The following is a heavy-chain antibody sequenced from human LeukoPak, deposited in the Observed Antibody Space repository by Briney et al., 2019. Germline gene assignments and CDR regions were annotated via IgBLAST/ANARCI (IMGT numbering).Heavy chain of an antibody. D-gene: IGHD7-27*01. CDR1: GGSFSGYY. V-gene: IGHV4-34*01. J-gene: IGHJ4*02. CDR2: INHSGST. CDR3: ARGGEYLAGLDY. Sequence: SETLSLTCAVYGGSFSGYYWSWIRQPPGKGLEWIGEINHSGSTNYNPSLKSRVTISVDTSKNQFSLKLSSVTAADTAVYYCARGGEYLAGLDYWGQGTLVTVSS.